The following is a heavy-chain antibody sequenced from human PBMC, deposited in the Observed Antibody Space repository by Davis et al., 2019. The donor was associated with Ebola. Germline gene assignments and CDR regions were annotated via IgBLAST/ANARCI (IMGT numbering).Heavy chain of an antibody. D-gene: IGHD1-1*01. Sequence: PGGSLRLSCAASGFTFSSYWMSWVRQAPGKGLEWVANIKQDGSEKYYVDSVKGRFTISRDNAKNSLYLQMNSLRAEDTAVYYCVRRGWNWNRDPFDSWGQGTLVTVSS. CDR3: VRRGWNWNRDPFDS. V-gene: IGHV3-7*01. J-gene: IGHJ4*02. CDR1: GFTFSSYW. CDR2: IKQDGSEK.